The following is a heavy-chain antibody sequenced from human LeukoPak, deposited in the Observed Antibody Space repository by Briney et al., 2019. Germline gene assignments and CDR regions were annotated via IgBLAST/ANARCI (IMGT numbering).Heavy chain of an antibody. J-gene: IGHJ4*02. CDR1: GFTFDNFA. D-gene: IGHD3-10*01. Sequence: PGGSLRLSCAPSGFTFDNFAMTWVRQAPGKGLEWVSEITGSGGSTYYADPVKGRFTISRDNSKNTLYLQMNSLRAEDTAIYYCARELFDFDYWGQGTLVTVSS. V-gene: IGHV3-23*01. CDR2: ITGSGGST. CDR3: ARELFDFDY.